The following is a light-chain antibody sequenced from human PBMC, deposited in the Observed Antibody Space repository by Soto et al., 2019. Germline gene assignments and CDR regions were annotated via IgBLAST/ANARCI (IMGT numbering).Light chain of an antibody. CDR1: KNDIGVYDF. Sequence: QSALTHPPSASGSRGQSVTISCTGTKNDIGVYDFVSWYQHHPGKAPRLIIYEVVQRPSGVPDRFSGSKSGNTASLTVSGLQAADEADYFCKSYAGSNTYVFGSGTKVTVL. V-gene: IGLV2-8*01. CDR3: KSYAGSNTYV. CDR2: EVV. J-gene: IGLJ1*01.